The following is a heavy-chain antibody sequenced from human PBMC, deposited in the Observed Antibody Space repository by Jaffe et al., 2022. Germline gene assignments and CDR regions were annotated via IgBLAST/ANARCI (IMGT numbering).Heavy chain of an antibody. D-gene: IGHD2-2*01. V-gene: IGHV3-15*01. CDR3: TTREVVPAAMGVGYFDY. J-gene: IGHJ4*02. CDR2: IKSKTDGGTT. Sequence: EVQLVESGGGLVKPGGSLRLSCAASGFTFSNAWMSWVRQAPGKGLEWVGRIKSKTDGGTTDYAAPVKGRFTISRDDSKNTLYLQMNSLKTEDTAVYYCTTREVVPAAMGVGYFDYWGQGTLVTVSS. CDR1: GFTFSNAW.